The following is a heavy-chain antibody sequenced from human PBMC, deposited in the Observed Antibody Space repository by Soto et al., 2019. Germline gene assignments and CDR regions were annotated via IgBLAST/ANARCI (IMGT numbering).Heavy chain of an antibody. J-gene: IGHJ4*02. D-gene: IGHD2-21*02. CDR1: GGTFSSYT. CDR3: PRGRGRASIRPPYCGGDCYSFDH. V-gene: IGHV1-69*08. CDR2: IIPMLGRT. Sequence: QVQLVQSGAEVKKPGSSVKVSCKASGGTFSSYTINWVRQAPGQGLEWMGRIIPMLGRTNYAQKFQGRVTITADNSTSTDYMELSSLRSEDPAVYYCPRGRGRASIRPPYCGGDCYSFDHWGQGTLVTVSS.